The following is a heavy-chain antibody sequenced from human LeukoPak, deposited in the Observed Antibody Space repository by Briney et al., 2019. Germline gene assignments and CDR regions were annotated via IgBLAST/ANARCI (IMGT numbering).Heavy chain of an antibody. D-gene: IGHD5-24*01. J-gene: IGHJ6*03. CDR3: VRCRDGYNYYYYYYMDV. V-gene: IGHV3-7*01. CDR1: GFTFSSYW. Sequence: PGGSLRLSCAASGFTFSSYWMSWVRQAPGKGLEWVANIKQDGSEKYYVDSVKGRFTISRDNAKNSLYLQMNSLRAEDTAVYYCVRCRDGYNYYYYYYMDVWGKGTTVTVSS. CDR2: IKQDGSEK.